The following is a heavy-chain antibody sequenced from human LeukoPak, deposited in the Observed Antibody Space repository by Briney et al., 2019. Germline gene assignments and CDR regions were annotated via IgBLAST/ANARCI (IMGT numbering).Heavy chain of an antibody. CDR3: PRDVGIGIYYVDY. J-gene: IGHJ4*02. CDR2: IRGGGSTI. V-gene: IGHV3-11*04. CDR1: GFTFSDYY. D-gene: IGHD1-14*01. Sequence: GGSLRLSCAASGFTFSDYYLSWIRQALGKGLVWVSYIRGGGSTIYYADSVKGRFTISSDNATNSLFLQMNSLLAADPAWYYFPRDVGIGIYYVDYWGQRTLVTVSS.